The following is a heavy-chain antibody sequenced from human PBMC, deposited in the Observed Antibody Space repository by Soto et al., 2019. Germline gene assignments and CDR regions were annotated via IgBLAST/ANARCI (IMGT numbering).Heavy chain of an antibody. V-gene: IGHV3-21*01. Sequence: GGSLRLSCAASGFTFSSYSMNWVRQAPGKGLEWVSSISSSSSYIYYADSVKGRFTISRDNAKNSLYLQMNSLRAEDTAVYYCARDLSAVVVVVAATPEWFDPWGQGTMVTVYS. D-gene: IGHD2-15*01. CDR1: GFTFSSYS. CDR2: ISSSSSYI. J-gene: IGHJ5*02. CDR3: ARDLSAVVVVVAATPEWFDP.